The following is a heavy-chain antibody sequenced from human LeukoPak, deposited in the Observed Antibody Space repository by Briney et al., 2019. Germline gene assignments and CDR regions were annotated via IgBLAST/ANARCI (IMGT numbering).Heavy chain of an antibody. D-gene: IGHD5-24*01. Sequence: PSETLSLTCAVYGGSFSGYYWSWIRQPPRKGLEWIGEINHSGSTNYNPSLKSRVTISVDTSKNQFSLKLSSVTAADTAVYYCARDDGYNIPGAFDIWGQGTMVTVSS. J-gene: IGHJ3*02. CDR2: INHSGST. CDR3: ARDDGYNIPGAFDI. V-gene: IGHV4-34*01. CDR1: GGSFSGYY.